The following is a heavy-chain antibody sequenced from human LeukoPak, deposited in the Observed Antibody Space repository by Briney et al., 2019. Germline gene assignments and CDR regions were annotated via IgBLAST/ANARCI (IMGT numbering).Heavy chain of an antibody. CDR2: IYYSGST. D-gene: IGHD3-3*01. CDR3: ARLGYDFWSGFRYNWFDP. J-gene: IGHJ5*02. Sequence: SETLSLTCTVSGGSIRSYYWSWIRQPPGKGLEWIGYIYYSGSTNYNPSLKSRVTISVDTSKNQFSLKLSSVTAADTAVYYCARLGYDFWSGFRYNWFDPWGQGTLVTVSS. V-gene: IGHV4-59*08. CDR1: GGSIRSYY.